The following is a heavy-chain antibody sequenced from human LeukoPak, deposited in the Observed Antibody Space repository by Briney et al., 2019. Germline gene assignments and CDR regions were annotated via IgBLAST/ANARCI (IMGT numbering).Heavy chain of an antibody. CDR3: ARVRRSGSSLLDP. D-gene: IGHD3-10*01. Sequence: ASVRVSCKATGYTFTGHYMHWVRQAPGQGLEWMGIINPSGGSTSYAQKFQGRVTMTRYTSTSTVYMELSSLRSEDTAVYYCARVRRSGSSLLDPWGQGTLVTVSS. CDR1: GYTFTGHY. J-gene: IGHJ5*02. V-gene: IGHV1-46*01. CDR2: INPSGGST.